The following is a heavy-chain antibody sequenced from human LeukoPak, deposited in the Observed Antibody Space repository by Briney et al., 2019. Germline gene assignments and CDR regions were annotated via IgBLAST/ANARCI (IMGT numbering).Heavy chain of an antibody. Sequence: ASVKVSCKASGYTFTSYDINWVRQATGQGLEWMGWMNPNSGNTGYAQKFQGRVTMTRNTSISTAYMELSSLRSEDTAVYYCARKRFPSGAAATSTWSWFDPWGQGTLVTVSS. CDR1: GYTFTSYD. CDR2: MNPNSGNT. D-gene: IGHD2-2*01. V-gene: IGHV1-8*01. J-gene: IGHJ5*02. CDR3: ARKRFPSGAAATSTWSWFDP.